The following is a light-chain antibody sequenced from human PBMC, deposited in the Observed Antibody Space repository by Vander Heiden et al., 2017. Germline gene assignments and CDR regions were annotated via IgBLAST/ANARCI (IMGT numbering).Light chain of an antibody. CDR1: QSISSW. J-gene: IGKJ1*01. CDR2: KAS. Sequence: DIQMTQSPSTLSASVGDRVTITCRASQSISSWLAWYQQRPGKAPKLLIYKASTLESGVPPSFSGSGSGREFTLTISSLQPDDFATYYCQRYNSYSQTFGQGTKVEIK. V-gene: IGKV1-5*03. CDR3: QRYNSYSQT.